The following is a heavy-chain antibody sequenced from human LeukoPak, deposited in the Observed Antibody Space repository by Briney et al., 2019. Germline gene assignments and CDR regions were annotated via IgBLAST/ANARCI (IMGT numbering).Heavy chain of an antibody. D-gene: IGHD3-16*02. CDR3: ARGPNYVWGSYRYFDY. CDR2: IYYSGST. J-gene: IGHJ4*02. Sequence: PSETLSLTCTVSGASISSGDYYWSWIRQSPGKGLEWIGYIYYSGSTSYNPSLKSRVTISVDTSKNRFSLKLTSVTAADTAVYYCARGPNYVWGSYRYFDYWGQGTLVTVS. V-gene: IGHV4-30-4*01. CDR1: GASISSGDYY.